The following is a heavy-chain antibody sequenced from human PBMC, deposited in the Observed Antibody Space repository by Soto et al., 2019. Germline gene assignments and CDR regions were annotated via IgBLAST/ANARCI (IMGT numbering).Heavy chain of an antibody. Sequence: SETLSLTCAVSGGSIISSNWWSFVRQPPGKGLEWIGEIYHSGSTNYNPSLKSRVTISVDKSKNQFSLKLSSVTAADTAVYYCARSRGSGSYYSTLYYYGMDVWGQGTTVTVSS. CDR2: IYHSGST. CDR3: ARSRGSGSYYSTLYYYGMDV. CDR1: GGSIISSNW. D-gene: IGHD3-10*01. J-gene: IGHJ6*02. V-gene: IGHV4-4*02.